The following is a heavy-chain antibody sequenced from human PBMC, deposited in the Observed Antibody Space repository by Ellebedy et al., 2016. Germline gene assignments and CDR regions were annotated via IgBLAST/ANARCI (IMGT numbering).Heavy chain of an antibody. J-gene: IGHJ4*02. V-gene: IGHV4-34*01. CDR1: GGSFSGYY. Sequence: SETLSLTXAVYGGSFSGYYWSWIRQPPGKGLEWIGEINHSGSTNYNSSLKSRVTISVDTSKNQFSLKLSSVTAADTAVYYCARAPRGRRGEYYFDYWGQGTLVTVSS. D-gene: IGHD3-10*01. CDR3: ARAPRGRRGEYYFDY. CDR2: INHSGST.